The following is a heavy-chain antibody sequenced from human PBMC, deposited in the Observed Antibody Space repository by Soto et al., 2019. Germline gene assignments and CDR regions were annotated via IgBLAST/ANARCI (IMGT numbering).Heavy chain of an antibody. CDR1: GGSISSGGYY. CDR2: IYYSGST. J-gene: IGHJ4*02. CDR3: ASGTHPRLDY. Sequence: SETLSLTCTVSGGSISSGGYYWSWIRQHPGKGLEWIGYIYYSGSTYYNPSLKSRVAISVDTSKNQFSLKLSSVTAADTAVYYCASGTHPRLDYWGQGTLVTVSS. V-gene: IGHV4-31*03.